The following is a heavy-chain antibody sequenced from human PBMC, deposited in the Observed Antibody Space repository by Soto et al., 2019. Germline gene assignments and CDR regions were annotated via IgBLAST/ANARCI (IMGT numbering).Heavy chain of an antibody. Sequence: GGSLRLSCAASGFTFSDYYMSWIRQAPGKGLEWVSYISSSGSTIYYADSVKGRFTISRDNAKNSLYLQMNSLRAEDTAVYYYARDPQLWFHGDFEIWGQGTMVTVSS. D-gene: IGHD5-18*01. CDR2: ISSSGSTI. CDR1: GFTFSDYY. CDR3: ARDPQLWFHGDFEI. V-gene: IGHV3-11*01. J-gene: IGHJ3*02.